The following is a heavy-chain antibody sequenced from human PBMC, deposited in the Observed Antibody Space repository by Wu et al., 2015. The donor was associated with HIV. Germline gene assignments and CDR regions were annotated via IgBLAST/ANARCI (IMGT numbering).Heavy chain of an antibody. J-gene: IGHJ4*02. CDR2: IIPLFGTT. D-gene: IGHD3-22*01. Sequence: QDQLVQSGAEVKKPGSSVKISCKASGNTFNAVNWLRQAPGQGLEWMGGIIPLFGTTEYAHIFQGRVTITTDESTDTAYMELSSLRSEDTAIYYCATPRIHVVGIVTPFDYWGQGTLVTVSS. CDR1: GNTFNA. CDR3: ATPRIHVVGIVTPFDY. V-gene: IGHV1-69*05.